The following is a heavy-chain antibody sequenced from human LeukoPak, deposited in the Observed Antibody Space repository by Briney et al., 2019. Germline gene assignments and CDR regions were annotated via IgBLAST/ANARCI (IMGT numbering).Heavy chain of an antibody. J-gene: IGHJ4*02. V-gene: IGHV3-7*03. CDR3: ARLTYSSSFRYRDY. CDR2: IKQDGSEK. Sequence: GGSLRLSCAAAGFNFRIYGMHWVRQAPGKGLEWVANIKQDGSEKYYVDSVKGRFTISRDNAKNSLYLQMNSLRAEDTAVYYCARLTYSSSFRYRDYWGQGTLVTVSS. CDR1: GFNFRIYG. D-gene: IGHD6-13*01.